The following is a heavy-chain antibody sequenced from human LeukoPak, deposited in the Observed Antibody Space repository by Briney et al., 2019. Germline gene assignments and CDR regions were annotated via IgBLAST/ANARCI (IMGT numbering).Heavy chain of an antibody. CDR1: GYSISSGYY. Sequence: PSETLSLTCTVSGYSISSGYYWGWIRQPPGKGLEWMGEINHSGSTNYNPSLKSRVTISVDTSKNQFSLKLSSVTAADAAVYYCARGWVGIAARAYYYYMDVWGKGTTVTVSS. CDR2: INHSGST. D-gene: IGHD6-6*01. V-gene: IGHV4-38-2*02. J-gene: IGHJ6*03. CDR3: ARGWVGIAARAYYYYMDV.